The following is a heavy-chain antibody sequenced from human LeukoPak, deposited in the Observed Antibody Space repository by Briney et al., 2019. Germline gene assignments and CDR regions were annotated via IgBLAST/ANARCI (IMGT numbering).Heavy chain of an antibody. D-gene: IGHD5-12*01. CDR3: ARGERLRFRLPRAFDY. Sequence: SETLSLTCTVSGGSISSSSYYWGWIRQPPGTGLEWIGSIYYSVSTYYNPSLKSRVTISVDTSKNQSSLKLSSVTVADTAVYYCARGERLRFRLPRAFDYGGQGTLATVSS. J-gene: IGHJ4*02. CDR1: GGSISSSSYY. V-gene: IGHV4-39*07. CDR2: IYYSVST.